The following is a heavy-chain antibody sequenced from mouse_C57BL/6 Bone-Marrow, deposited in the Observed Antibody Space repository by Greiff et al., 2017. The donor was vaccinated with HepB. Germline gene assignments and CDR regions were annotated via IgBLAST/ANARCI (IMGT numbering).Heavy chain of an antibody. V-gene: IGHV1-50*01. CDR2: IDPSDSYT. CDR3: ARGISY. Sequence: VKLQQPGAELVKPGASVKLSCKASGYTFTSYWMQWVKQRPGQGLEWIGEIDPSDSYTNYNQKFKGKATLTVDTSSSTAYMQLSSLTSEDSAVYYCARGISYWGQGTTLTVSS. CDR1: GYTFTSYW. D-gene: IGHD6-2*01. J-gene: IGHJ2*01.